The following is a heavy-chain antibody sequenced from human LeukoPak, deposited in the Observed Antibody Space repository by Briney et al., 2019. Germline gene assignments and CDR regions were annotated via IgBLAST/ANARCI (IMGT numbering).Heavy chain of an antibody. J-gene: IGHJ3*02. CDR1: GFTFNTYS. CDR2: ISSGSSYI. Sequence: GGSLRLSCAASGFTFNTYSVNWVRQAPGKGLEWVSSISSGSSYIFYADSMKGRFTISRDNAKTSLYLQMNSLRAEDTAVYYCSRQVGVDDAFDIWGQGTKVTVSS. D-gene: IGHD1-26*01. CDR3: SRQVGVDDAFDI. V-gene: IGHV3-21*01.